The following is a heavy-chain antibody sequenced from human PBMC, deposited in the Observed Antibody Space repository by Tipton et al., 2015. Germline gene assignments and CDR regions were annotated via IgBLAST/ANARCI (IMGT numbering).Heavy chain of an antibody. J-gene: IGHJ1*01. CDR2: INGNSGDT. D-gene: IGHD6-19*01. CDR3: VRVAVTGTAYFLH. CDR1: GYSFTDYY. V-gene: IGHV1-2*02. Sequence: QVQLVQSGAEVKKPGASVKVSCKASGYSFTDYYLHWMRQAPGQGLEWMGWINGNSGDTNYAQKFQGRVTMTRDTSINTAYMELSSLKSDDTAVFYCVRVAVTGTAYFLHWGQGTLVTVSS.